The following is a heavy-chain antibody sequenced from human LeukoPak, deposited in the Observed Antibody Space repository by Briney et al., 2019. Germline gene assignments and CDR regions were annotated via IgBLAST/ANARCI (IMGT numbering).Heavy chain of an antibody. Sequence: GGSLRLSCAASGFTFSSYAMHWVRQAPGKGLEWVAVISYDGSNKYYADSVKGRFTVSRDNSKNTLYLQMNSLRAEDTAVYYCARGGLGYGDYDLTGIFDYWGQGTLVTVSS. CDR1: GFTFSSYA. V-gene: IGHV3-30-3*01. D-gene: IGHD4-17*01. CDR2: ISYDGSNK. J-gene: IGHJ4*02. CDR3: ARGGLGYGDYDLTGIFDY.